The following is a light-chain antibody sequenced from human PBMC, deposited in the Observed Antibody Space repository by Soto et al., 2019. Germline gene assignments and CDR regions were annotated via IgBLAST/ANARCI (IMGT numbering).Light chain of an antibody. CDR3: QQTYNPPFT. CDR1: QTITFY. V-gene: IGKV1-39*01. Sequence: DIQMTPSPSSLSASVGDRVAITCRASQTITFYLNWYQQEPGKPPKLLIYGANTLQSGVPSRFSGGGSGTDFTLTINSLQPEDFATYYCQQTYNPPFTFGQGTKLQIK. CDR2: GAN. J-gene: IGKJ2*01.